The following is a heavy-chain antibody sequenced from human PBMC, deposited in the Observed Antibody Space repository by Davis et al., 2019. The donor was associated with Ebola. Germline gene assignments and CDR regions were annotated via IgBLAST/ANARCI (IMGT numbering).Heavy chain of an antibody. D-gene: IGHD5-18*01. CDR2: ISAYNGNT. Sequence: ASVKVSCKASGGTFSSYAISWVRQAPGQGLEWMGWISAYNGNTNYAQKLQGRVTMTTDTSTSTAYMELRSLRSDDTAVYYCARDADVDTAMVTYVMDVWGQGTTVTVSS. V-gene: IGHV1-18*01. CDR3: ARDADVDTAMVTYVMDV. J-gene: IGHJ6*02. CDR1: GGTFSSYA.